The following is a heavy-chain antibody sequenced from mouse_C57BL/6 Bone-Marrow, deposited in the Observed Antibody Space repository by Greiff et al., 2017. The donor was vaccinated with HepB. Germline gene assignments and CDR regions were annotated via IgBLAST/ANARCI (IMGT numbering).Heavy chain of an antibody. CDR1: GFTFTDYY. CDR2: IRNKANGYTT. CDR3: AIPRGYDFYAMDY. Sequence: DVQLVESGGGLVQPGGSLSLSCAASGFTFTDYYMSWVRQPPGKALEWLGFIRNKANGYTTEYSASVKGRFTISRDNSQSILYLQMNALRAEDSATYYCAIPRGYDFYAMDYWGQGTSVTVSS. D-gene: IGHD3-1*01. V-gene: IGHV7-3*01. J-gene: IGHJ4*01.